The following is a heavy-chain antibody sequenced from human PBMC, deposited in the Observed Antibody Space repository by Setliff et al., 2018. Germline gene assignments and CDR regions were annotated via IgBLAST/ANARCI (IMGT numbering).Heavy chain of an antibody. CDR2: IHYSGST. V-gene: IGHV4-4*02. Sequence: PSETLSLTCAVSGGSISSSNWWSWVRQPPGKGLEWIGSIHYSGSTYYNPSLKSRVTISVDTSKNQFSLKLSSVTAADTAVYYCARRYNFWSGYFDYWGQGTLVTVSS. J-gene: IGHJ4*02. D-gene: IGHD3-3*01. CDR1: GGSISSSNW. CDR3: ARRYNFWSGYFDY.